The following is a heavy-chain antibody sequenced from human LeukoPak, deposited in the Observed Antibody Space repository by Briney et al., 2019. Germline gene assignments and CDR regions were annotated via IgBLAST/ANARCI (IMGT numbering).Heavy chain of an antibody. Sequence: GGSLRLSCAASGITFSSYGMHWVRQAPGKGLEWVAVISYDGSNKYYADSVKGRFTISRDNSKNTLYLQMNSLRAEDTAVYYCAKESLRVTSFDYWDQGTLVTVSS. CDR2: ISYDGSNK. D-gene: IGHD2-21*02. CDR1: GITFSSYG. J-gene: IGHJ4*02. CDR3: AKESLRVTSFDY. V-gene: IGHV3-30*18.